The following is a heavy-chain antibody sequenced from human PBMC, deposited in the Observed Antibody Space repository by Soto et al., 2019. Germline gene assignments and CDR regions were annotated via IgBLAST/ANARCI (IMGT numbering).Heavy chain of an antibody. CDR1: GFTFSSYA. V-gene: IGHV3-23*01. CDR3: AKDVHYVIVTGIVYFDH. J-gene: IGHJ1*01. CDR2: ISGTGRVT. Sequence: EVQLLESGGGLVQPGGSLKISCAVSGFTFSSYAMSWVRQAPGKGLEWVSGISGTGRVTNYAESVKGRFTISRDNPKNTLYLEMTSLRVEDTAVYYCAKDVHYVIVTGIVYFDHWGQGTLVTVSS. D-gene: IGHD3-9*01.